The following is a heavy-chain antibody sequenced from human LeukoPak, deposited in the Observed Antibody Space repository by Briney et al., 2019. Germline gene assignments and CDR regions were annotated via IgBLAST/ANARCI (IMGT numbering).Heavy chain of an antibody. D-gene: IGHD6-13*01. CDR3: ARDSTTGTAAGDYFDY. CDR2: ISYDGSNK. J-gene: IGHJ4*02. Sequence: SCKASGYTFTSYAMHWVRQAPGKGLEWVAVISYDGSNKYYADSVKGRFTISRDNSKNTLYLQMNSLRAEDTAVYYCARDSTTGTAAGDYFDYWGQGTLVTVSS. CDR1: GYTFTSYA. V-gene: IGHV3-30*04.